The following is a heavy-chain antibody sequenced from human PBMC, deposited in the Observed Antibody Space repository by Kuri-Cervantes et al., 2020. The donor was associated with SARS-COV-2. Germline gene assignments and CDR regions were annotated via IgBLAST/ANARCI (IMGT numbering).Heavy chain of an antibody. D-gene: IGHD3-3*01. CDR3: ARARITIFGVVITTDY. CDR1: GYTFTGYY. CDR2: ISAYNGNT. J-gene: IGHJ4*02. Sequence: ASVKVSCKASGYTFTGYYMHWVRQAPGQGLEWMGWISAYNGNTNYAQKLQGRVTMTTDTSTSTAYMELRSLRSDDTAVYYCARARITIFGVVITTDYWGQGTLVTVSS. V-gene: IGHV1-18*04.